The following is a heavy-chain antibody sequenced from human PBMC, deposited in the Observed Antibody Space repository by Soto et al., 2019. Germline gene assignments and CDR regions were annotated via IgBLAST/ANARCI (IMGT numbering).Heavy chain of an antibody. CDR1: GGSISSYY. CDR3: AREAGVRYTFDP. CDR2: IFYRGST. J-gene: IGHJ5*02. Sequence: SETLSLTCTVSGGSISSYYWSWIRQPPGKGLEWIGYIFYRGSTNYNPSLKSRVTISLDTSKNQFSLKLSSVTAADTAMYYCAREAGVRYTFDPWGRGTLVTFSS. V-gene: IGHV4-59*01. D-gene: IGHD1-1*01.